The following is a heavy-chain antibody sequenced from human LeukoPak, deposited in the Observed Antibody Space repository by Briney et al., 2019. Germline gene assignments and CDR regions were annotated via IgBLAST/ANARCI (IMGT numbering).Heavy chain of an antibody. CDR3: ARGHYYDSSGLFDY. Sequence: PSETLSLTCTVSGGSISSYNWSWIRQPPGKGLEWIGYIYYSGSTNYNPSLKSRVTISVDTSKNQFSLKLSSVTAADTAVYYCARGHYYDSSGLFDYWGQGTLVTVSS. D-gene: IGHD3-22*01. V-gene: IGHV4-59*01. CDR1: GGSISSYN. J-gene: IGHJ4*02. CDR2: IYYSGST.